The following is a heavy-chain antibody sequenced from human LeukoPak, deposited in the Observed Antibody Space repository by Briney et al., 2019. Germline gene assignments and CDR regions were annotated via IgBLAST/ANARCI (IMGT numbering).Heavy chain of an antibody. CDR3: AREGERNQQYDTFDF. CDR2: TYYRSKWYN. V-gene: IGHV6-1*01. D-gene: IGHD1-1*01. Sequence: SQTLSLTCAISGDSVSSNSVAWNWIRQSPSRGLEWLGRTYYRSKWYNDYAVSVKSRITINPDTSKNQFSLQLNSVTPEDTALYYCAREGERNQQYDTFDFWGQGTLVIVSS. CDR1: GDSVSSNSVA. J-gene: IGHJ4*02.